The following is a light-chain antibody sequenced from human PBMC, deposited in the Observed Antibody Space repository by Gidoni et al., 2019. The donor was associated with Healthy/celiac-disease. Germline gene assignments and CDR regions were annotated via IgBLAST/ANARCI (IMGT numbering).Light chain of an antibody. CDR2: KDS. J-gene: IGLJ2*01. Sequence: SYELTQPPSVSVSPGQTARITCSGDALPKQYAYWYKQKPGQAPVLVIYKDSERPSGIPERFSGASAGTTVTVTISGVQAEDEADYYCQSADSSGTHGVFGGGTKLTVL. CDR1: ALPKQY. CDR3: QSADSSGTHGV. V-gene: IGLV3-25*03.